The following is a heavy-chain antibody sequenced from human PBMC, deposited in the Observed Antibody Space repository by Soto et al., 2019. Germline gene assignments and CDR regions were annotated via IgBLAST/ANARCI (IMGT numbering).Heavy chain of an antibody. CDR2: IYYSGST. V-gene: IGHV4-59*08. J-gene: IGHJ5*02. D-gene: IGHD2-21*02. CDR3: ARMTLGPDNWFDP. CDR1: GGSISSYY. Sequence: SETLSLTCTVSGGSISSYYWSWIRQPPGKGLEWIGYIYYSGSTNYNPSLKSRVTISVDTSKNQFSLKLSSVTAADTAVYYCARMTLGPDNWFDPWGQGTLVTVSS.